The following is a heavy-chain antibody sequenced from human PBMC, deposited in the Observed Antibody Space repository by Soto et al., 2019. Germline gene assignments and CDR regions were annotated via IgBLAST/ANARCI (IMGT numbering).Heavy chain of an antibody. CDR2: IIPFLGTG. V-gene: IGHV1-69*08. Sequence: QVQLVQSGPEVKKSGSSVKASCNLSGGTFTTKIIIWLAWAHDKGLEWTERIIPFLGTGNYAQKYKGRITITEDKSTNTGYMELSSLTSEDTAVYVCAREEGSYNMGTFPFYYMDVLGNGTTVTVSS. CDR3: AREEGSYNMGTFPFYYMDV. D-gene: IGHD3-10*01. J-gene: IGHJ6*03. CDR1: GGTFTTKI.